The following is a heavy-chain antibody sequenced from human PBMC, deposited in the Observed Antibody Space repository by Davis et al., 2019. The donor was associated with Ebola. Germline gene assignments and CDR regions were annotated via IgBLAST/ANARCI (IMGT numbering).Heavy chain of an antibody. Sequence: ASVKVSCKASGYTFTSYGISWVRQAPGQGLEWMGGMNPYSGNTNYAQKLQGRVTMTTDTSTSTAYMELRSLRSDDTAVYYCARDPKTTVTTRHWFDPWGQGTLVTVSS. V-gene: IGHV1-18*01. CDR3: ARDPKTTVTTRHWFDP. CDR2: MNPYSGNT. CDR1: GYTFTSYG. J-gene: IGHJ5*02. D-gene: IGHD4-17*01.